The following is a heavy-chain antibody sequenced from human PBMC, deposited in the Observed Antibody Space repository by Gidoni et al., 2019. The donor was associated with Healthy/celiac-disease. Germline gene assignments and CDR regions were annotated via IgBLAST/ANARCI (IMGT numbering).Heavy chain of an antibody. CDR3: ARGLYSSSSGGLNFDY. Sequence: QVQLVQSGAEVKKPGSSVKVSCTASAGTFSSYAISWVRQAPGQGLEWMGRIIPILGIANYAQKFQGRVTITADKSTSTAYMELSSLRSEDTAVYYCARGLYSSSSGGLNFDYWGQGTLVTVSS. J-gene: IGHJ4*02. V-gene: IGHV1-69*04. D-gene: IGHD6-6*01. CDR2: IIPILGIA. CDR1: AGTFSSYA.